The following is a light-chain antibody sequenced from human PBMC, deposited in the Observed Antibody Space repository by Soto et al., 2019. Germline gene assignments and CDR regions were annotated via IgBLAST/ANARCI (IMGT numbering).Light chain of an antibody. CDR3: QHANSFPRT. CDR2: AAS. Sequence: DIQMTQSPSSVSASVADRVTITCRASQAISTWLAWYQQKPGKAPKLLIYAASNLQTGVPSRFSGSGSGTDFTLTISSLQPEDFATYYCQHANSFPRTFGQGTKVEIK. J-gene: IGKJ1*01. V-gene: IGKV1D-12*01. CDR1: QAISTW.